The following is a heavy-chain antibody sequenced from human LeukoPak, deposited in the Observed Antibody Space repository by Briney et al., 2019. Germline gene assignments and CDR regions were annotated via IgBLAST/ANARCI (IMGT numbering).Heavy chain of an antibody. CDR2: ISGSGGST. D-gene: IGHD4-17*01. Sequence: GGSLRLSCAASGFTFSSYGINWVRQAPGKGLEWVSSISGSGGSTYYADSVKGRFTISRDNSKNTLYLQMNSLRAEDTAVYYCAKDDYGDFCDYWGQRTLVTVSS. J-gene: IGHJ4*02. CDR1: GFTFSSYG. CDR3: AKDDYGDFCDY. V-gene: IGHV3-23*01.